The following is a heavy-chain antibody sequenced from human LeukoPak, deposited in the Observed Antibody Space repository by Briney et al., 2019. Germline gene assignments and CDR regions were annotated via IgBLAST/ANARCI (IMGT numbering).Heavy chain of an antibody. CDR2: IGGSGGPI. CDR3: ARDASAKPRGFFDY. D-gene: IGHD1-26*01. J-gene: IGHJ4*02. CDR1: GFTFSSYS. V-gene: IGHV3-48*04. Sequence: GGSLRLSCAASGFTFSSYSMNWVRQAPGKGLEWVSYIGGSGGPIHYADSVKGRFTISRDNAKNSLYLQMNSLRAEDTAVYYCARDASAKPRGFFDYWGQGTLVTVSS.